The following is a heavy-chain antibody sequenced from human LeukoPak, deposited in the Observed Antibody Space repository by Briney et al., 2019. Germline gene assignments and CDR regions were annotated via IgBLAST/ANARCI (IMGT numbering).Heavy chain of an antibody. Sequence: SETLSLTCTVSGGSISSGSYYWSWIRQPAWKGLEWIGRIYTSGSTNYNPSLKSRVTISVDTSKNQFSLKLSSVTAADTAVYYCARWIGYCSSTSCFYYFDYWGQGTLVTVSS. CDR2: IYTSGST. CDR1: GGSISSGSYY. CDR3: ARWIGYCSSTSCFYYFDY. D-gene: IGHD2-2*03. V-gene: IGHV4-61*02. J-gene: IGHJ4*02.